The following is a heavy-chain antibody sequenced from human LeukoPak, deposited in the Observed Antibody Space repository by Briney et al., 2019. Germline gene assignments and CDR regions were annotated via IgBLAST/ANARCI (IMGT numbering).Heavy chain of an antibody. CDR3: ARVRGGYSGYEKSFDP. CDR2: TYYRSKWYY. CDR1: GDSVSSNSAA. J-gene: IGHJ5*02. Sequence: SQTLSLTCAISGDSVSSNSAAWNWIRQSPSRGLEWLGRTYYRSKWYYDYAVSVKSRITINSDTSKNQFSLQLKSVTSDDTAVYYCARVRGGYSGYEKSFDPWGQGTLVTVSS. D-gene: IGHD5-12*01. V-gene: IGHV6-1*01.